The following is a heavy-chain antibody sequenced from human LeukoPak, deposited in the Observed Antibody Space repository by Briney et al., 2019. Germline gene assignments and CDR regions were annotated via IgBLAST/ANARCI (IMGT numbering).Heavy chain of an antibody. CDR3: ARGASSSGYSSSWLSYFDY. V-gene: IGHV4-59*01. D-gene: IGHD6-13*01. Sequence: SETLSLTCTVSGVSISSYYWSWIRQPPGKGLEWIGYIYYSGSTKYNPSLKSRVTLSVDTSKNQFSLKLSSVTAADTAVYYCARGASSSGYSSSWLSYFDYWGQGTLVTVSS. CDR1: GVSISSYY. CDR2: IYYSGST. J-gene: IGHJ4*02.